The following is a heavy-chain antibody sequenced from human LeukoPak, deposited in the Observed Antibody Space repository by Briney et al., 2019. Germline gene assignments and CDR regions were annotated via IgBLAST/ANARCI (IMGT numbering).Heavy chain of an antibody. CDR3: ARDGITCTRDY. D-gene: IGHD1-7*01. V-gene: IGHV3-7*01. J-gene: IGHJ4*02. CDR2: IDEQGFKT. Sequence: PGGSLRLSCAASGFIFRSYWMVWVRQAPGKGLEWVASIDEQGFKTYYAASVAGRFTISKDTAKNSVDLQMNSLRAEDTAVYYCARDGITCTRDYWGQGALVTVPS. CDR1: GFIFRSYW.